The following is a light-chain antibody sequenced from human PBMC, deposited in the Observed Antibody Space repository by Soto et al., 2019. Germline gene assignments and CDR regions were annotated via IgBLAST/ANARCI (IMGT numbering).Light chain of an antibody. CDR3: MQALQTPIT. CDR1: QSLLYTNGYNY. Sequence: DIVMTQSPLSLPVTPGEPASISCRSSQSLLYTNGYNYLDWYLQKPGQSPQLLIFLGSNRASGVPDRFSGSGSGTDFTLKISRVEDEDVGVYYCMQALQTPITLGQAKRLGIK. CDR2: LGS. V-gene: IGKV2-28*01. J-gene: IGKJ5*01.